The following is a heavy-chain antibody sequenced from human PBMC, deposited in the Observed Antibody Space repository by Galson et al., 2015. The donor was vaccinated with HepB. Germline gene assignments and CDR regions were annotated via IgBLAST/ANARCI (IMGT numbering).Heavy chain of an antibody. CDR2: VSSGGAST. J-gene: IGHJ4*02. V-gene: IGHV3-11*01. D-gene: IGHD2-8*02. CDR1: GFTFSDYY. Sequence: SLRLSCAASGFTFSDYYMTWIRQAPGKGLEWVSYVSSGGASTAYADSVKGRVTISRDNAKNSLFLQMNSLGVDDTAVYYCARRRCTGGMCYFDHWGQGTLITVSS. CDR3: ARRRCTGGMCYFDH.